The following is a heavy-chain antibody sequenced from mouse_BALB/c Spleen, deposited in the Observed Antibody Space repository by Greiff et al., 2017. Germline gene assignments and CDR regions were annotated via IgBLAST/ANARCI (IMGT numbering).Heavy chain of an antibody. D-gene: IGHD3-1*01. CDR2: INPSSGYT. J-gene: IGHJ4*01. CDR1: GYTFTSYT. CDR3: ATSSGYDYAMDY. V-gene: IGHV1-4*02. Sequence: QVQLKESAAELARPGASVKMSCKASGYTFTSYTMHWVKQRPGQGLEWIGYINPSSGYTEYNQKFKDKTTLTADKSSSTAYMQLSSLTSEDSAVYYCATSSGYDYAMDYWGQGTSVTVSS.